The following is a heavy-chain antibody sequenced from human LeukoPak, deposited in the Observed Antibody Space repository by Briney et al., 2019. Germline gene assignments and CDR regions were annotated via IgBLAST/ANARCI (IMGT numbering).Heavy chain of an antibody. D-gene: IGHD6-13*01. CDR3: ARDPESSSFDL. V-gene: IGHV3-7*01. CDR2: INQDGSER. J-gene: IGHJ4*02. Sequence: GGSLRLSCAASGLSFSHFWMGWVRQAPGKGLEWVANINQDGSERYYVDSVKGRFTISRDNAYSSLDLQMNSLRAEDTALYYCARDPESSSFDLWGRGALVTVSS. CDR1: GLSFSHFW.